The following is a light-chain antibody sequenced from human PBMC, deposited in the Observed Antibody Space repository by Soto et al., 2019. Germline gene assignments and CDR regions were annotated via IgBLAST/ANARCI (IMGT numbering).Light chain of an antibody. CDR2: HAS. Sequence: DIQLTQAPSTLSASVGDSVTITCRASQTISSWLAWYQQKPGKAPKLLISHASSLESGVPSRFSGSGSGTDFTLTISSLQPEDFATYHCQQFNTYPTFGGGTKVDIK. CDR1: QTISSW. V-gene: IGKV1-5*01. J-gene: IGKJ4*01. CDR3: QQFNTYPT.